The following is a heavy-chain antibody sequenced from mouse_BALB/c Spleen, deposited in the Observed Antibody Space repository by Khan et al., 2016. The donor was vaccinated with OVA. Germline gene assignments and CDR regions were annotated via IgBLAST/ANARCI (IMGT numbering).Heavy chain of an antibody. CDR2: IWSDGST. Sequence: VQLVESGPGLVAPSQSLSITCTISGFSLTNYGVHWVRQPPGKGLEWLVVIWSDGSTTYNSALKSRLTISKDNSESQVFLKMNSLQTDDTAMYSCARQPYYHYNIMDYWGQGTSVTVSS. V-gene: IGHV2-6-1*01. CDR3: ARQPYYHYNIMDY. J-gene: IGHJ4*01. D-gene: IGHD2-10*01. CDR1: GFSLTNYG.